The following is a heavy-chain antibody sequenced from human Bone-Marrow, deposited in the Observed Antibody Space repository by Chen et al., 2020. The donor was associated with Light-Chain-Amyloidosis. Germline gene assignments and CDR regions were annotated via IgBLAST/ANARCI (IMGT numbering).Heavy chain of an antibody. V-gene: IGHV5-51*01. CDR1: GYTFPNYW. J-gene: IGHJ4*02. CDR3: ARRRDGYNFDY. Sequence: EVQLEQSGPEVKKPGESLKISCTGSGYTFPNYWIGWVRQMPGQGLEWMGVIYPDDSDARYSPSFEGQVTISADKSITTAYLQWRSLKASDTAMYYCARRRDGYNFDYWGQGTLVTVSS. D-gene: IGHD5-12*01. CDR2: IYPDDSDA.